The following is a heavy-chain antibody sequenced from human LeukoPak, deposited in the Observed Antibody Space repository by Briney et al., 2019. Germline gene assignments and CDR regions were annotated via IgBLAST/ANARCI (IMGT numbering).Heavy chain of an antibody. V-gene: IGHV1-18*01. CDR3: ARGFCSSTSCYLPTDY. D-gene: IGHD2-2*01. CDR1: GYTFTSYG. Sequence: ASAKVSCKASGYTFTSYGISWVRQAPGQGLEWMGWISAYNGNTNYAQKLQGRVTMTTDTSTSTAYMELRSLRSDDTAVYYCARGFCSSTSCYLPTDYWGQGTLVTVSS. J-gene: IGHJ4*02. CDR2: ISAYNGNT.